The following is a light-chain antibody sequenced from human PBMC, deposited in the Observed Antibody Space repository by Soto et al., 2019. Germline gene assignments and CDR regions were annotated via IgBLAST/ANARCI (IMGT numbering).Light chain of an antibody. J-gene: IGKJ4*01. CDR3: QRYNNWPLT. V-gene: IGKV3-15*01. CDR2: DTS. CDR1: HIVTSN. Sequence: EIVLTQSPGTLSSSPGERATLSCRASHIVTSNYLAWYQHKPGQTPRLLIYDTSTRATGVPARFSGSRSGTEFTLTINSLQSEDFAVYYCQRYNNWPLTFGGGTKVDIK.